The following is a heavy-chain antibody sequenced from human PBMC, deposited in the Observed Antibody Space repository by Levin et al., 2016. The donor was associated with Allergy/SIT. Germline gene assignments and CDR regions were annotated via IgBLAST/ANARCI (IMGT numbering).Heavy chain of an antibody. V-gene: IGHV4-59*01. J-gene: IGHJ4*02. D-gene: IGHD6-19*01. CDR3: ARGSSGWLKNYYFDY. CDR2: IYYSGST. Sequence: WIRQPPGKGLEWIGYIYYSGSTNYNPSLKSRVTISVDTFKNQFSLKLSSVTAADTAVYYCARGSSGWLKNYYFDYWGQGTLVTVSS.